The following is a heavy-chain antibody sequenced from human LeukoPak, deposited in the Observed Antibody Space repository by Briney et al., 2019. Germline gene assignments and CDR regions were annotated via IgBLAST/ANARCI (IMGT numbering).Heavy chain of an antibody. V-gene: IGHV1-69*04. CDR1: GGTFSSYA. D-gene: IGHD2-2*01. Sequence: SVKVSCKASGGTFSSYAISWVRQAPGQGLEWMGRIIPIFGKANYAQKFQGRVTITADKSTSTAYMELSSLRSEDTAVYYCARASSTSLLLDYWGQGTLVTVSS. J-gene: IGHJ4*02. CDR2: IIPIFGKA. CDR3: ARASSTSLLLDY.